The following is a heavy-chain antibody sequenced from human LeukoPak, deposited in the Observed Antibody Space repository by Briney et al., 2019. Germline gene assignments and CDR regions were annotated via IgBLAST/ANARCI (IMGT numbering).Heavy chain of an antibody. J-gene: IGHJ5*02. CDR2: IIPIFGTA. Sequence: ASVKVSCKASGGTFSSYAISWVRQAPGQGLEWMGGIIPIFGTANYAQKFQGRVTITADESTSTAYMELRSLRSDDTAVYYCARDSSAAMSWWFDPWGQGTLVTVSS. CDR1: GGTFSSYA. D-gene: IGHD2-2*01. V-gene: IGHV1-69*01. CDR3: ARDSSAAMSWWFDP.